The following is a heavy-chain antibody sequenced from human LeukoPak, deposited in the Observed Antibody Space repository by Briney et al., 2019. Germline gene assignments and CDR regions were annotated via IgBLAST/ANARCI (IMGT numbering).Heavy chain of an antibody. CDR3: ASHRLGLYYYDSSGYHSDAFDI. V-gene: IGHV1-69*05. Sequence: GASVKVSCKASGGTFSSYAISWVRQAPGQGLEWMGGTIPIFGTANYAQKFQGRVTITTDESTSTAYMELSSLRSEDTAAYYCASHRLGLYYYDSSGYHSDAFDIWGQGTMVTVSS. J-gene: IGHJ3*02. CDR1: GGTFSSYA. CDR2: TIPIFGTA. D-gene: IGHD3-22*01.